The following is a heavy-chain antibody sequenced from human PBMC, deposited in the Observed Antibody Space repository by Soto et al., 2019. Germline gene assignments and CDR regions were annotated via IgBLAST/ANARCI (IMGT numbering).Heavy chain of an antibody. CDR2: ISPDGSGT. Sequence: EVRLVESEGGLVQPGGSLRLSCAASGFTFSMSWMAWVRQPPGMGLEWVAKISPDGSGTDYVDSVRGRIVISRDNARSSLHLQMSSLEAEDTAVYYCATSGGGQWGQGTRVTVSS. D-gene: IGHD1-26*01. CDR3: ATSGGGQ. J-gene: IGHJ4*02. CDR1: GFTFSMSW. V-gene: IGHV3-7*01.